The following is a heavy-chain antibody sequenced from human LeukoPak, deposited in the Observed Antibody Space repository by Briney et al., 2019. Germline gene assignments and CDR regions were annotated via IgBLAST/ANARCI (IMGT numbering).Heavy chain of an antibody. CDR2: ISGSGDRT. CDR1: GFAFSSYD. J-gene: IGHJ3*01. D-gene: IGHD6-13*01. Sequence: GGSLRLSCAASGFAFSSYDMSWVRQAPGKGLEWVSTISGSGDRTFYRDSVKGRFTISRDNSKNTLYLQMYSLGAEDTALYYCAKARIAAAGTGAFDVWGQGTMVTVSS. V-gene: IGHV3-23*01. CDR3: AKARIAAAGTGAFDV.